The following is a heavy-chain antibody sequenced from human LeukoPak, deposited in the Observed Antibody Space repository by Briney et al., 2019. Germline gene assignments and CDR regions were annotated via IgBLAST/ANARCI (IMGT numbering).Heavy chain of an antibody. V-gene: IGHV3-30-3*01. CDR1: GFTFSSYA. J-gene: IGHJ4*02. D-gene: IGHD3-10*01. Sequence: SGGSLRLSCAASGFTFSSYAMHWVRQAPGKGLEWVAVISYDGSNKYYADSVKGRFTISRDNSKNTLYLQMNSLRAEDTAVYYCAPSPNYGSGTSGYWGQGTQVTVSS. CDR3: APSPNYGSGTSGY. CDR2: ISYDGSNK.